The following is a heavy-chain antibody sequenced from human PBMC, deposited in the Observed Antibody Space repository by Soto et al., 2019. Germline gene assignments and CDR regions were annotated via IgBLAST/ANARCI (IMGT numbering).Heavy chain of an antibody. Sequence: HGESLKISCRASGYNFATYWIGWVRQMPGEGLEWMGIIYPGDSDTKYSPSFQGRVTISADKSINTAYLQWSSLRASDTAMYYCAVNRNPQQDWIVTWGQGALVTVSS. CDR3: AVNRNPQQDWIVT. D-gene: IGHD1-1*01. V-gene: IGHV5-51*01. J-gene: IGHJ5*02. CDR2: IYPGDSDT. CDR1: GYNFATYW.